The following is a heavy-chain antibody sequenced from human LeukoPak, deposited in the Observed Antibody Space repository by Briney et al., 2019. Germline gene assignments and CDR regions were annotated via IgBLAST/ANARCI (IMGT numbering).Heavy chain of an antibody. D-gene: IGHD3-3*01. CDR3: ARQRDYDFWSGVYYYYYMDV. CDR1: GYSISSGYY. Sequence: PSENLSLTCAVSGYSISSGYYWGWIRRPPGKGLEWIGRIYHSGSTYYNPSLKSRVTISVDTSKNQFSLKLSSVTAADTAVYYCARQRDYDFWSGVYYYYYMDVWGKGTTVTVSS. J-gene: IGHJ6*03. V-gene: IGHV4-38-2*01. CDR2: IYHSGST.